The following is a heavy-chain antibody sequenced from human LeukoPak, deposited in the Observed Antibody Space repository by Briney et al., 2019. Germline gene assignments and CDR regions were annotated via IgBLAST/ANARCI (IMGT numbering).Heavy chain of an antibody. J-gene: IGHJ4*02. D-gene: IGHD1-26*01. V-gene: IGHV3-23*01. Sequence: PGGSLRLSCAASGFTFSSYAMHWVRQAPGKGLEWVSGISGSGGSTNYADSVKGRFTISRDNSKNTVYLQMNSLRAEDTAVYYCAKDQSYSGSYYDFWGQGALVTVSS. CDR2: ISGSGGST. CDR3: AKDQSYSGSYYDF. CDR1: GFTFSSYA.